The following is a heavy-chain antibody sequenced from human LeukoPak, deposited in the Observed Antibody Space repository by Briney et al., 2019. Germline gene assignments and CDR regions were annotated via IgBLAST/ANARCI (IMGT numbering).Heavy chain of an antibody. V-gene: IGHV1-69*05. D-gene: IGHD3-9*01. CDR2: IIPIFGTA. J-gene: IGHJ4*02. Sequence: SVKVSCKASGGTFSSYAISWVRQAPGQGLEWMGGIIPIFGTANYAQKFQGRVTITTDESTSTAYMELSSLRSEDTAVYYCARAQSRNVLRYFDWSATSFDYWGQGTLVTVSS. CDR3: ARAQSRNVLRYFDWSATSFDY. CDR1: GGTFSSYA.